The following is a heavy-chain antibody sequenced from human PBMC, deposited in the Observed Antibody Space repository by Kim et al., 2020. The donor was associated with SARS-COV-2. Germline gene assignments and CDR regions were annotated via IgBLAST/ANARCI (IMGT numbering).Heavy chain of an antibody. D-gene: IGHD2-2*01. J-gene: IGHJ1*01. CDR2: IKIKAHSYTS. Sequence: GGSLRLSCAASGFTFSDHYMDWVRQAPGKGLEWVGRIKIKAHSYTSEYAASVKGRFTISRDDSENSLYLQMNSLKTEDTAVYYCARGDCSSTSCYHYF. V-gene: IGHV3-72*01. CDR1: GFTFSDHY. CDR3: ARGDCSSTSCYHYF.